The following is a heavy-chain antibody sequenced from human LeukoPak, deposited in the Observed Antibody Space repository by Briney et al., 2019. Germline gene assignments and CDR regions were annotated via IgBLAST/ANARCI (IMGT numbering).Heavy chain of an antibody. Sequence: GGSLRLSCAASGLTFRSYVMSWVRQAPGKGLEWVSSISGSGGSTYYADSVKGRFTISRDNSKNTLYLQMNSLRAEDTAVYYCAKDVAHYYYYYMDVWGKGTTVTVSS. CDR2: ISGSGGST. CDR3: AKDVAHYYYYYMDV. J-gene: IGHJ6*03. CDR1: GLTFRSYV. V-gene: IGHV3-23*01. D-gene: IGHD2-21*01.